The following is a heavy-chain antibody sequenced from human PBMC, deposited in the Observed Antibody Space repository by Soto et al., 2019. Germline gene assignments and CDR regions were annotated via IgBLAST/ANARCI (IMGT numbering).Heavy chain of an antibody. Sequence: VGPLRLSCTASLSTFSDSAMHLVLESSLKGLEWAGRIRSKANSYTTEYAASVKGRFTISRDDSKNSLYLQMNSLKTEDTAVYYCARGLSGGNYAFDIWGQGTMVTVSS. CDR2: IRSKANSYTT. J-gene: IGHJ3*02. CDR3: ARGLSGGNYAFDI. CDR1: LSTFSDSA. V-gene: IGHV3-72*01. D-gene: IGHD2-21*02.